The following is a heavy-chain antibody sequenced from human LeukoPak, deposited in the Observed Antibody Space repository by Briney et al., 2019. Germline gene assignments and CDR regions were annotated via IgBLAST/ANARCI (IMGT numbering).Heavy chain of an antibody. CDR2: ISRSSRTI. J-gene: IGHJ4*02. D-gene: IGHD1-26*01. CDR3: ARDSGSYSFDY. Sequence: GGSLRLSCAASGFTFRIYSMNWVRQAPGKGLEWVSFISRSSRTIYYAASVKGRFTISRDNAKNSLCLQMNSLRDEDTAVYYCARDSGSYSFDYWGQGTLLTVSS. CDR1: GFTFRIYS. V-gene: IGHV3-48*02.